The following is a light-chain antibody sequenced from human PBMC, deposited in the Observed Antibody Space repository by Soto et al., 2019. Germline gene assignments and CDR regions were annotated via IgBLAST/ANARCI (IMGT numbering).Light chain of an antibody. CDR3: QQSYSTPWT. Sequence: IQMSQPPSTLSATIGDRVTITCRASERIRTLLAWYQHKPGKAPKFLIYDASSLQSGVPSRFSGSGSGTDFTLTISSLQPEDFATYYCQQSYSTPWTFGQGTNVDI. J-gene: IGKJ1*01. V-gene: IGKV1-39*01. CDR2: DAS. CDR1: ERIRTL.